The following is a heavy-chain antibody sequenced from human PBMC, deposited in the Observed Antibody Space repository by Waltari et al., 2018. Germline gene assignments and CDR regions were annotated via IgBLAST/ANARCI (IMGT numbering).Heavy chain of an antibody. V-gene: IGHV5-51*01. CDR2: IYPGDSDT. D-gene: IGHD6-13*01. J-gene: IGHJ4*02. CDR3: ARRVAAAGGGYFDY. Sequence: EVQLVQSGAEVKKPGESLKISCKGSGYSLNTYWIGWVSQRPGKGLEWMGIIYPGDSDTRYSPSFQGQVTISADKSISTAYLQWSSLKASDTAMYYCARRVAAAGGGYFDYWGQGTLVTVSS. CDR1: GYSLNTYW.